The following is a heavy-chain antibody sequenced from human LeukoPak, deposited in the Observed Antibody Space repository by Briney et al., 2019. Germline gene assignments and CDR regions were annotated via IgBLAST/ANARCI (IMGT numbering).Heavy chain of an antibody. V-gene: IGHV3-23*01. D-gene: IGHD4-23*01. CDR2: ISGSGGST. J-gene: IGHJ6*03. Sequence: GGSLRLSCAASGFTFSSYGMSWVRQAPGKGLEWVSAISGSGGSTYYADSVKGRFTISRDNAKNTLYLQMNSLRAEDTAVYYCARGPGGNFYYYYMDVWGKGTTVTVSS. CDR3: ARGPGGNFYYYYMDV. CDR1: GFTFSSYG.